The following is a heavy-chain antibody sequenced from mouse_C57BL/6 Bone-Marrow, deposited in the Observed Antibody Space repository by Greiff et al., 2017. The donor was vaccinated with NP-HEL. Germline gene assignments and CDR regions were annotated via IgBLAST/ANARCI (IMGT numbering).Heavy chain of an antibody. CDR3: ARDALDWYFDV. V-gene: IGHV7-1*01. Sequence: EVMLVESGGGLVQSGRSLRLSCATSGFTFSDFYMEWVRQAPGKGLEWIAASRNKANDYTTEYSASVKGRFIVSRDTSQSILYLQMNALRAEDTAIDYCARDALDWYFDVGGTGTTVTVSA. J-gene: IGHJ1*03. CDR2: SRNKANDYTT. CDR1: GFTFSDFY.